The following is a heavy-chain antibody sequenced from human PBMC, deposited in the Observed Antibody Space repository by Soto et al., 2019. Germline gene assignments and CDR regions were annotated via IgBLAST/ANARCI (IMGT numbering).Heavy chain of an antibody. CDR1: GFTFSSYA. CDR2: ISGSGGST. V-gene: IGHV3-23*01. J-gene: IGHJ4*02. D-gene: IGHD5-12*01. CDR3: AKDRRGGYSGYGTYYFDY. Sequence: GGSLRLSCAASGFTFSSYAMSWVRQAPGKGLEWVSAISGSGGSTYYADSVKGRFTISRDNSKNTLYLQMNSLRAEDTAVYYCAKDRRGGYSGYGTYYFDYWGQGTLVTVSS.